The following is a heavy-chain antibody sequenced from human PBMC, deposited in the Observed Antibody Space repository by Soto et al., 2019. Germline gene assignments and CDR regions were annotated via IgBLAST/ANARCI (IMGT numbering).Heavy chain of an antibody. J-gene: IGHJ3*02. V-gene: IGHV3-7*01. CDR2: IKQDGSEK. Sequence: GGSLRLSCAASGFTFSSYWMSWVRQAPGKGLEWVANIKQDGSEKYYVDSVKGRFTISRDNAKNSLYLQMNSLRAEDTAVYYGASDRXGLEDAFDIWGQGTMVTVS. D-gene: IGHD5-12*01. CDR3: ASDRXGLEDAFDI. CDR1: GFTFSSYW.